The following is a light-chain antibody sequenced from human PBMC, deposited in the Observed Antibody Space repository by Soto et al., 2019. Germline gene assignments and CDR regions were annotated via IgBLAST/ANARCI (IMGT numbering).Light chain of an antibody. V-gene: IGKV1-5*03. CDR3: QQYYTDSYT. CDR2: KAS. Sequence: DIQMTQSPSTLSASVGDRVTITCRASQSISSWLAWYQQKPGKAPKLLIYKASSLESGVPSRFSGSGSGTEFTLTISSLQPDDSATYYCQQYYTDSYTFGQGPIWRSN. CDR1: QSISSW. J-gene: IGKJ2*01.